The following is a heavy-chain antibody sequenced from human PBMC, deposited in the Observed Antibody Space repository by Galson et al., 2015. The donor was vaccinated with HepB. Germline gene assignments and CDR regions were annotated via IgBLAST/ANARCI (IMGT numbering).Heavy chain of an antibody. CDR1: GFTFSSYG. Sequence: SLRLSCAASGFTFSSYGMHWVRQAPGKGLEWVAFIRYDGSNKYYADSVKGRFTISRDNSKNTLYLQMNSLRAEDTAVYYCAKDPGIAAAGTDYYYYGMDVWGQGTTVAVSS. CDR2: IRYDGSNK. V-gene: IGHV3-30*02. D-gene: IGHD6-13*01. J-gene: IGHJ6*02. CDR3: AKDPGIAAAGTDYYYYGMDV.